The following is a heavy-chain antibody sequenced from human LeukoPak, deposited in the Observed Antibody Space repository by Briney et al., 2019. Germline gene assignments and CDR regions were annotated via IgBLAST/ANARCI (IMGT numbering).Heavy chain of an antibody. CDR3: ARDGVPGGRDV. D-gene: IGHD3-16*01. J-gene: IGHJ6*02. CDR2: VNREGSGK. CDR1: GFAFSGHW. V-gene: IGHV3-7*01. Sequence: PGESLRLSCATSGFAFSGHWMNWVRQAPGKGLEWVANVNREGSGKNYGDSVKGRFTISRDNAKNSLYLQMNSLRVEDTAVYYCARDGVPGGRDVWGQGTTVTVS.